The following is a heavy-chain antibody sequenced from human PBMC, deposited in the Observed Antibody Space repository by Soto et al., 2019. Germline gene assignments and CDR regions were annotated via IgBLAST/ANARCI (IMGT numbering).Heavy chain of an antibody. J-gene: IGHJ3*02. CDR1: GDSISTNSYS. CDR3: SRVRYYYDSSGYYGDYAFEI. Sequence: SETLSLTCTVSGDSISTNSYSWGWIRQPPGKGLEWIGSIYYSGSTYYNPSLKSRVTISVDTSKNQFSLKLSSVTAADTAVYYCSRVRYYYDSSGYYGDYAFEIWGQGTMVTVSS. D-gene: IGHD3-22*01. V-gene: IGHV4-39*07. CDR2: IYYSGST.